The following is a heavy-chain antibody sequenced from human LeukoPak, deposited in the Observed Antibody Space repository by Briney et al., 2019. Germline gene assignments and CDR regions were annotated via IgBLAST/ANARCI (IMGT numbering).Heavy chain of an antibody. CDR3: ARDRHSSSWDYFDY. CDR2: IYTSGST. J-gene: IGHJ4*02. D-gene: IGHD6-13*01. Sequence: SETLSLTCTVSGGSISSYYWSWIRQPAGKGLEWIGRIYTSGSTNYNPSLKSRVTMSVDTSKNQFSLKLSSVTAADTAVYYCARDRHSSSWDYFDYWGQGTLVTVSS. V-gene: IGHV4-4*07. CDR1: GGSISSYY.